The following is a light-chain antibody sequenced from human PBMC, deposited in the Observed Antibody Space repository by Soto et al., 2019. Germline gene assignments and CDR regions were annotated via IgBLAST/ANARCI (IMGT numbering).Light chain of an antibody. CDR2: DVS. CDR3: SSYTSSSLHV. Sequence: QSALTQPASVSGSPGQSITISCTGTSSDVGGYNYVSWYQQHPGTAPKLMIYDVSNRPSGVSNRFSGSKSGNTASLTISGLQAEDEADYYCSSYTSSSLHVFGTGTKVTVL. J-gene: IGLJ1*01. CDR1: SSDVGGYNY. V-gene: IGLV2-14*03.